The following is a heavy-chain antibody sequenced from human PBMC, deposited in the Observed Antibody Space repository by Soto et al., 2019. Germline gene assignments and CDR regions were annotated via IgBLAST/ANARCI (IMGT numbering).Heavy chain of an antibody. D-gene: IGHD3-3*01. CDR3: ARGGGITIFGTGDYYYYGMDV. Sequence: RASVKVSCKASGYTFTSYDINWVRQATGQGLEWMGWMNPNSGNTGYAQKFQGRVTMTRNTSISTAYMELSSLRSEDTAVYYCARGGGITIFGTGDYYYYGMDVWGQGTTVTVSS. V-gene: IGHV1-8*01. J-gene: IGHJ6*02. CDR1: GYTFTSYD. CDR2: MNPNSGNT.